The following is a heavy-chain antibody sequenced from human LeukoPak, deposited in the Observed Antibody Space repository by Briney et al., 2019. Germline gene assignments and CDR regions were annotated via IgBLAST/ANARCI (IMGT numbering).Heavy chain of an antibody. Sequence: ASVKVSCKASGYIFTSYYIHWVRQAPGQGLDWMGIINPEGDSTTYAQKFQGRVTMTSDTSTSTVYMELSSLRSEDTAVYYCARAHSRSSDFDYWGQGSLVTVSS. V-gene: IGHV1-46*01. J-gene: IGHJ4*02. CDR3: ARAHSRSSDFDY. CDR2: INPEGDST. CDR1: GYIFTSYY. D-gene: IGHD3-22*01.